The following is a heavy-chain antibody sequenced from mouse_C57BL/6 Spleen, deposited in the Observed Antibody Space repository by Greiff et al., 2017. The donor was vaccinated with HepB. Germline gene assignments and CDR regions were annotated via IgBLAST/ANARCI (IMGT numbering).Heavy chain of an antibody. CDR2: IDPSDSET. Sequence: QVQLQQSGAELVRPGSSVKLSCKASGYTFTSYWMHWVKQRPIQGLEWIGNIDPSDSETHYNQKFKDKATLTVDKSSSTAYMQLSSLTSEDSAVYYCARSTMIREAWFAYWGQGTLVTVSA. CDR1: GYTFTSYW. V-gene: IGHV1-52*01. CDR3: ARSTMIREAWFAY. J-gene: IGHJ3*01. D-gene: IGHD2-4*01.